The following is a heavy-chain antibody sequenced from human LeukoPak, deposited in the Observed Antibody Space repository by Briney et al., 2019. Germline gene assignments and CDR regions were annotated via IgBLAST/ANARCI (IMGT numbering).Heavy chain of an antibody. CDR2: IYYSGST. CDR3: ARLSLWFGELLFSGYYFDY. J-gene: IGHJ4*02. CDR1: GGSISSSSYC. D-gene: IGHD3-10*01. Sequence: SETLSLTCTVSGGSISSSSYCWGWIRQPPGKGLEWIGSIYYSGSTYYNPSLKSRVTISVDTSKNQFSLKLSSVTAADTAVYYCARLSLWFGELLFSGYYFDYWGQGTLVTVSS. V-gene: IGHV4-39*01.